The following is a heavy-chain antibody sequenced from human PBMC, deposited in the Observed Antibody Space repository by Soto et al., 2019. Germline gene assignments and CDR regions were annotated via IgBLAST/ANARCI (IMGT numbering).Heavy chain of an antibody. CDR1: GGTFSSYA. D-gene: IGHD3-22*01. Sequence: SVKVSCKASGGTFSSYAISWVRQAPGQGLEWMGGIIPIFGTVNYAQKFQGRVTITADESTSTAYMELSSLRSEDTAVYYCAACDYYDSSGYIYWYFDLWGRGTLVTV. J-gene: IGHJ2*01. V-gene: IGHV1-69*13. CDR2: IIPIFGTV. CDR3: AACDYYDSSGYIYWYFDL.